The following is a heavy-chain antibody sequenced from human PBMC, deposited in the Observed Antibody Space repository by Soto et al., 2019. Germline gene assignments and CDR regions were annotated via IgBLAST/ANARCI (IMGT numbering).Heavy chain of an antibody. CDR2: ISAYTGNT. Sequence: QVQLVQSGAEVKKPGASVKVSCKASGYTFTSYGISWVRQAPGQGLEWMGWISAYTGNTNYAQKLQGRVTMTTDTSTGTAYMELRRRRSDDTAVYYFARDRTYGIDYYSGMDVLGQGTTVTVSS. J-gene: IGHJ6*02. V-gene: IGHV1-18*01. CDR1: GYTFTSYG. CDR3: ARDRTYGIDYYSGMDV. D-gene: IGHD1-26*01.